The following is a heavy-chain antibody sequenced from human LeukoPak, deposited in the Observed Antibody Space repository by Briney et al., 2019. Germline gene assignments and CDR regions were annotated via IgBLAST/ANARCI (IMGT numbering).Heavy chain of an antibody. V-gene: IGHV3-33*01. J-gene: IGHJ5*02. Sequence: GGSLSLSCAASGFSFSSYGVHWVRQPPGKGLEWVAVIWYDGSNKYYADSVKGRFTIFGDNSKNTLDLQMNSLGAEDTAVYYCAREDPAYPNHKPILFDPWGQGTLVTVS. CDR3: AREDPAYPNHKPILFDP. D-gene: IGHD1-14*01. CDR2: IWYDGSNK. CDR1: GFSFSSYG.